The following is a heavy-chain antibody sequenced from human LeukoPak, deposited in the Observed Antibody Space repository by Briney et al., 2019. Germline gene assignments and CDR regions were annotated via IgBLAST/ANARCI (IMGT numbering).Heavy chain of an antibody. CDR1: GGSISSSSYY. D-gene: IGHD5-18*01. CDR3: ARRTYSYGPFFDY. Sequence: TSETLSPTCTVSGGSISSSSYYWGWIRQPPGKGLGWIGNIYYSGSTYYNPSLKSRVTISVDTSNNQFSLKLSSVTAADTAVYYCARRTYSYGPFFDYWGQGTLVTVSS. CDR2: IYYSGST. V-gene: IGHV4-39*01. J-gene: IGHJ4*02.